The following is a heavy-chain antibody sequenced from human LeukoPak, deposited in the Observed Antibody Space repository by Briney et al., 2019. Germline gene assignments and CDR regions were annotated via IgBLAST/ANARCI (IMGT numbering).Heavy chain of an antibody. D-gene: IGHD4-23*01. V-gene: IGHV4-38-2*02. CDR1: GYSISSGYY. CDR3: ARLSTVVTGDAFDI. J-gene: IGHJ3*02. Sequence: PSETLSLTCTVSGYSISSGYYWGWIRQPPGKGLEWIGSIYHSGSTYYNPSLKSRVTISVDTSKNQFSLKLSSVTAADTAVYYCARLSTVVTGDAFDIWGQGTMVTVSS. CDR2: IYHSGST.